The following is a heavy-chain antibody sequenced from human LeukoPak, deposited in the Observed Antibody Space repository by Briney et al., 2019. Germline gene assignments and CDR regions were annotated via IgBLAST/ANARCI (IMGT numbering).Heavy chain of an antibody. CDR2: ISHDGSNK. CDR1: GFTFSSYG. J-gene: IGHJ4*02. D-gene: IGHD3-22*01. CDR3: AKSLHGSGSSY. V-gene: IGHV3-30*18. Sequence: GGSLRLSCAASGFTFSSYGMHWVRQAPGKGRAWVAVISHDGSNKYYADSVKGRFTISRDNSKNTLYLQMNSLRAEDTAVYYCAKSLHGSGSSYWGQGTLVTVSS.